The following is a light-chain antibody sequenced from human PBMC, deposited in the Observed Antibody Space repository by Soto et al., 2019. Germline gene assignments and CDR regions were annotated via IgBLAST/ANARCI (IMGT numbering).Light chain of an antibody. J-gene: IGLJ2*01. CDR2: LNSDGSH. CDR3: QTGGTGVV. V-gene: IGLV4-69*01. Sequence: QSVLTQSPSASASLGASVKLTCTLSSGHSSYAIAWHQQQPEKGPRYLMKLNSDGSHSQGDGIPDRFSGSSSGAERYLTISSRQAEDEADYYCQTGGTGVVFGGGTKLTVL. CDR1: SGHSSYA.